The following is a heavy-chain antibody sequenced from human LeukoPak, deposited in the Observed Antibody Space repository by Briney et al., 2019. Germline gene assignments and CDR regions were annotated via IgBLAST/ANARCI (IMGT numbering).Heavy chain of an antibody. CDR2: INPNSGGT. D-gene: IGHD3-10*01. Sequence: RASVKVSCKASGYTFTGYYMHWVRQAPGQGLEWMGWINPNSGGTNYAQKFQGRVTMTRDTSISTAYMELSRLRSDDTAVYYCARGVQFGESTNWFDPWGQGTLVTVSS. CDR1: GYTFTGYY. J-gene: IGHJ5*02. CDR3: ARGVQFGESTNWFDP. V-gene: IGHV1-2*02.